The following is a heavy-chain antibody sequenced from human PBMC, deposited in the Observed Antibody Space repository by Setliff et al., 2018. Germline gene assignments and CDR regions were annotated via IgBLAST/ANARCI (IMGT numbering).Heavy chain of an antibody. CDR2: IYTSGST. CDR3: ARDRRRLVTYYYYGMDV. D-gene: IGHD6-19*01. V-gene: IGHV4-4*07. Sequence: ETLSLTCNVSGDSISSTYHWSWIRQPAGKGLEWIGHIYTSGSTNYNPSLKSRVTISVDTSKNQFSLKLSSVTAADTAVYYCARDRRRLVTYYYYGMDVWGQGTTVTVSS. CDR1: GDSISSTYH. J-gene: IGHJ6*02.